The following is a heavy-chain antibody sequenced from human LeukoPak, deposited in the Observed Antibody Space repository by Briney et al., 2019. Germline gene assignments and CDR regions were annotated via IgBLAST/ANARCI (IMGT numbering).Heavy chain of an antibody. J-gene: IGHJ3*02. V-gene: IGHV4-59*08. Sequence: SETLSLTCTVSGGSISSYYWSWIRQPPGKGLEWIGYIYYSGSTNYNPSLKSRVTISVDTSKNQFSLKLSSVTAADTAVYYCARGREGNLFLEFFDAFDIWGQGTMVTVSS. CDR1: GGSISSYY. CDR3: ARGREGNLFLEFFDAFDI. D-gene: IGHD3-3*01. CDR2: IYYSGST.